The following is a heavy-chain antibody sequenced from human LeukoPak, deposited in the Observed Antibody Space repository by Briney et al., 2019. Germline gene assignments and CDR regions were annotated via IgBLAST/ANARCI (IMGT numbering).Heavy chain of an antibody. CDR2: ISSSSSYI. Sequence: GGSLRLSCAASGFTFSSYSVNWVRQAPGKGLEWVSSISSSSSYIYYADSVKGRFTISRDNAKNSLYLQMNSLRAEDTAVYYCARDLRYSSSWYWDWFDPWGQGTLVTVSS. V-gene: IGHV3-21*01. D-gene: IGHD6-13*01. CDR3: ARDLRYSSSWYWDWFDP. CDR1: GFTFSSYS. J-gene: IGHJ5*02.